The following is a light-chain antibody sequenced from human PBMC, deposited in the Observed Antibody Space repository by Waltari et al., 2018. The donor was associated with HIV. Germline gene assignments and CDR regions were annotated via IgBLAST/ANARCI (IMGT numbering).Light chain of an antibody. CDR3: MQTLQTPRLT. J-gene: IGKJ4*01. Sequence: DIVLTQSPLSLPVAPGETASISCRSSQNLLHTNEYNYLRWYLKRPGQSPRLLIYLGANRASGVPDRFRGRGSGTNFTLEISRVEADDVGVYYCMQTLQTPRLTFGGGTTVEIK. CDR1: QNLLHTNEYNY. CDR2: LGA. V-gene: IGKV2-28*01.